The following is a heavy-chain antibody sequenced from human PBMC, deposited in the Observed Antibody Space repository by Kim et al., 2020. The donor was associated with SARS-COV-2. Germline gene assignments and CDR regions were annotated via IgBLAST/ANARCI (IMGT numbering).Heavy chain of an antibody. CDR2: TNQDGRRQ. J-gene: IGHJ4*02. V-gene: IGHV3-7*03. Sequence: GSLRLSCVVSGINFRRYWMSWVRQAPGKGLEWVANTNQDGRRQYYVDSVKGRFTISRDNAENSLFLQMTNLRVEDTAVYYCASDDYGPCSFGGQGTLVTVSS. CDR3: ASDDYGPCSF. D-gene: IGHD3-16*01. CDR1: GINFRRYW.